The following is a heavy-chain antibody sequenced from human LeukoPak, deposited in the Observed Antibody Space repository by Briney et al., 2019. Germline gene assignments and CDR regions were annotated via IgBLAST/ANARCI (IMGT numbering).Heavy chain of an antibody. J-gene: IGHJ3*02. CDR3: ARCMVRGVIEDAFDI. CDR2: IYRGDGT. CDR1: GFTVSSNY. Sequence: GGSLRLSCAASGFTVSSNYMSWVRQAPGKGLGWVSVIYRGDGTYYADSVKGRFTISRDNSENTLYLQMNSLRAEDTAVYYCARCMVRGVIEDAFDIWGQGTMVTVSS. V-gene: IGHV3-53*01. D-gene: IGHD3-10*01.